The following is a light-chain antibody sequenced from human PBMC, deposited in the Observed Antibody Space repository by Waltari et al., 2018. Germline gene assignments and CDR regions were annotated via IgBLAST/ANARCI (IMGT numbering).Light chain of an antibody. CDR2: EGT. CDR3: CSYAGGRRV. CDR1: RRGVGNSKL. Sequence: QSALTQPASVSASPGQSIPTSCTGTRRGVGNSKLVPCYQRHPGKAPRLMIHEGTKRPSGVSNRFSCSKSGNTASLTISGLQSEDEADYYCCSYAGGRRVFGGGTKLTVL. J-gene: IGLJ3*02. V-gene: IGLV2-23*01.